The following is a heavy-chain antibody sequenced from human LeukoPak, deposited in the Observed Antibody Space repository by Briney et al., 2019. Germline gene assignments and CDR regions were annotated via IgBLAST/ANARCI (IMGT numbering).Heavy chain of an antibody. Sequence: GGSLRLSCAASGFTFSSYSMNWVRQAPGKGLEWVSSISSSSSYIYYADSVKGRFTISRENAKNSLYLQMNSLRAEDTAVYYCARARSSYDAFDIWGQGTMVTVSS. CDR3: ARARSSYDAFDI. D-gene: IGHD6-6*01. CDR2: ISSSSSYI. J-gene: IGHJ3*02. CDR1: GFTFSSYS. V-gene: IGHV3-21*01.